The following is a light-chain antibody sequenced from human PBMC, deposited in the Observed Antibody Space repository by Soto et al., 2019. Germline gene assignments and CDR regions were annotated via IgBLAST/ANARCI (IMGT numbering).Light chain of an antibody. V-gene: IGKV1-5*03. Sequence: DIQMTQSPSTLSASVGDRVTITCRASQSVSNWLAWFQQKPGKAPKLLIYKASNLESGVPSRFSGSGSGTEFTLTISSLQPDDFASYYCQQYNSFPTFGQGTRLEIK. J-gene: IGKJ5*01. CDR2: KAS. CDR3: QQYNSFPT. CDR1: QSVSNW.